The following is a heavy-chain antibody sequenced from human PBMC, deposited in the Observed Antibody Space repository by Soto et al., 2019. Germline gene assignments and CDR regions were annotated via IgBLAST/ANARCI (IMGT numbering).Heavy chain of an antibody. J-gene: IGHJ5*01. CDR3: ERKPNGFDS. CDR2: ISENSGGT. V-gene: IGHV3-23*01. Sequence: EVQLLESGGGLVQPGGSLRLSCAASGFTFSRHAMTWVRQAPGKGLEWVSSISENSGGTYYADSAKGRFTISRDNSKNMLYLQMNSLRAEDTALYYCERKPNGFDSWGQGTLVVVSS. CDR1: GFTFSRHA.